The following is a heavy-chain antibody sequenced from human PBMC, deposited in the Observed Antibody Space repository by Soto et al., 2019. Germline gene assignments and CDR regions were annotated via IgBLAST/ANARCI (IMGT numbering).Heavy chain of an antibody. Sequence: AETLSLTCTVSGGFLSVYYWNWIRQSPGKGLEWIGYFYYTGSTKYNPSLSGRVTISVDTCKSQFFLNLTPITAADTAVYYCATADYIRHTDRWGRGILVTVSS. CDR3: ATADYIRHTDR. J-gene: IGHJ2*01. CDR2: FYYTGST. D-gene: IGHD4-4*01. CDR1: GGFLSVYY. V-gene: IGHV4-59*01.